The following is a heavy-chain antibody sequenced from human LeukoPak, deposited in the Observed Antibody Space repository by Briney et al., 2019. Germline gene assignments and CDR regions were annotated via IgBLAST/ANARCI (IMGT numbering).Heavy chain of an antibody. Sequence: GGSLRLSCAASGFTFSSYVMNWVRQAPGKGLEWVSLIGSSGGSTYYADSVKGRFTISRDNFNHTLSLQMNSLRVEDTAIYYCVKDIQSSTWGLGTMVTVSS. V-gene: IGHV3-23*01. CDR2: IGSSGGST. CDR3: VKDIQSST. J-gene: IGHJ3*01. CDR1: GFTFSSYV. D-gene: IGHD5-24*01.